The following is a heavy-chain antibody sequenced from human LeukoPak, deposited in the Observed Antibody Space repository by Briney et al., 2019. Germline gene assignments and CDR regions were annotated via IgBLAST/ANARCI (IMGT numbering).Heavy chain of an antibody. Sequence: SVKVSCKASGGTFSSYAISWVRQAPGQGLEWMGGIIPIFGTANYAQKFQGRVTITTDESTSATYMELSSLRSEDTAVYYCASCRGWYYYYYMDVWGKGTTVTVSS. V-gene: IGHV1-69*05. CDR1: GGTFSSYA. D-gene: IGHD6-19*01. J-gene: IGHJ6*03. CDR3: ASCRGWYYYYYMDV. CDR2: IIPIFGTA.